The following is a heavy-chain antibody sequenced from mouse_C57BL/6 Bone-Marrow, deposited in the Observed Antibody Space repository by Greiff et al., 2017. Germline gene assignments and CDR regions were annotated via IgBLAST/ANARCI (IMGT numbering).Heavy chain of an antibody. Sequence: VQLQQSGPELVKPGASVKISCKASGYAFSSSWMNWVKQRPGKGLEWIGRIYPGDGGTNYNGKFKGKATRTADKSSSTAYVQHSSLTSEDSAVYFCAGEGLTGAWFAYWGQGTLVTVSA. CDR3: AGEGLTGAWFAY. CDR2: IYPGDGGT. CDR1: GYAFSSSW. D-gene: IGHD4-1*01. J-gene: IGHJ3*01. V-gene: IGHV1-82*01.